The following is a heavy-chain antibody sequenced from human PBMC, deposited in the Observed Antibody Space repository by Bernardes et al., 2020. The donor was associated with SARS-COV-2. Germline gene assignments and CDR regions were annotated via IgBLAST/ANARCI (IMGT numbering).Heavy chain of an antibody. D-gene: IGHD3-10*01. CDR1: GFTSNSYW. Sequence: GSLSLSCGASGFTSNSYWMHWVRQVPGKGLEWVSRIDGAGSDTIYAESVKGRFTIYRDNAKNTVYLQMNSLRGEDTGVYYCARKAGHGYGMDVWGQGTTVTVSS. V-gene: IGHV3-74*01. CDR3: ARKAGHGYGMDV. CDR2: IDGAGSDT. J-gene: IGHJ6*02.